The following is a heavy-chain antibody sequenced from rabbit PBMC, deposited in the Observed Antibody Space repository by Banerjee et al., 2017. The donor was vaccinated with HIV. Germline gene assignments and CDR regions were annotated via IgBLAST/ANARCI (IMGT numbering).Heavy chain of an antibody. Sequence: QSLEESGGDLVKPGASLTLTCTASGFSLSSSYYMCWVRQAPGKGLEWIACINAADDSKICYASWAKGRFTISKTSSTTVTLQMTSLTAADTATYFCARDLGGSSDLWGPGTLVTVS. CDR2: INAADDSKI. CDR3: ARDLGGSSDL. D-gene: IGHD8-1*01. J-gene: IGHJ4*01. CDR1: GFSLSSSYY. V-gene: IGHV1S40*01.